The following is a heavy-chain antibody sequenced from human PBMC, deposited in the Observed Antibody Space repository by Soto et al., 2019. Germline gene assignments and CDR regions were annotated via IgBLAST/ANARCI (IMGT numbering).Heavy chain of an antibody. CDR1: GYTFTGYY. CDR2: INPNSGGT. Sequence: GASVKVSCKASGYTFTGYYMHWVRQAPGQGLEWMGWINPNSGGTNYAQKFQGWVTMTRDTSISTAYMELSRLRSDDTAVYYCASSVDTAMVTFPTKRNYYYYGMDVWGQGTTVTVSS. D-gene: IGHD5-18*01. J-gene: IGHJ6*02. CDR3: ASSVDTAMVTFPTKRNYYYYGMDV. V-gene: IGHV1-2*04.